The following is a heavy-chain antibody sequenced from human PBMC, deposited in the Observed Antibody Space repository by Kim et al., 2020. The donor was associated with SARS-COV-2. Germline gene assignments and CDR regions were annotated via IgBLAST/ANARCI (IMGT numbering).Heavy chain of an antibody. V-gene: IGHV3-48*03. D-gene: IGHD3-22*01. J-gene: IGHJ3*02. Sequence: GGSLRLSFAASGLTFRSYEMNWVRQAPGKGLEWVSYISGSGSSKYYADSVKGRFTISRDNAKDSLYLQMNGLRAEDTAVYYCAREVVVSPDAFDIWGQGTMVTVSS. CDR2: ISGSGSSK. CDR3: AREVVVSPDAFDI. CDR1: GLTFRSYE.